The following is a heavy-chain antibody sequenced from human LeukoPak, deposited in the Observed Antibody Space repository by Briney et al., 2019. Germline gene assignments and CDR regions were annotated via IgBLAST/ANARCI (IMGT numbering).Heavy chain of an antibody. CDR3: ARASDISWPFEN. D-gene: IGHD6-13*01. CDR1: GYSFSKYG. J-gene: IGHJ1*01. Sequence: ASVKVSCKTSGYSFSKYGIVWVRQAPGQGLEWMEWISAKNGNTKNSQKVQGRVTMTTDSSTGIAYLDLRSLRTDDTAVYYCARASDISWPFENWGQGTLVIVSS. CDR2: ISAKNGNT. V-gene: IGHV1-18*01.